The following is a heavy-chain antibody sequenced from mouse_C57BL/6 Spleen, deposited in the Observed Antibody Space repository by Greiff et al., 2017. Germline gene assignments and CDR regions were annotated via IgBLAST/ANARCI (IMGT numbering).Heavy chain of an antibody. D-gene: IGHD2-1*01. V-gene: IGHV1-55*01. CDR1: GYTFTSYW. CDR3: ARRYGKSWFAY. CDR2: IYPGSGST. J-gene: IGHJ3*01. Sequence: QVHVKQPGAELVKPGASVKMSCKASGYTFTSYWITWVKQRPGQGLEWIGDIYPGSGSTNYNEKFKSKATLTVDTSSSTAYMQLSSLTSEDSAVYYCARRYGKSWFAYWGQGTLVTVSA.